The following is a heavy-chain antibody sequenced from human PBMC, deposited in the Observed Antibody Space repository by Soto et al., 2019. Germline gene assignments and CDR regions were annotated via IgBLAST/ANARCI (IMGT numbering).Heavy chain of an antibody. CDR1: GGTFSSYT. CDR3: AREMREQHLVGAAEHFQH. V-gene: IGHV1-69*08. D-gene: IGHD6-13*01. J-gene: IGHJ1*01. Sequence: QVQLVQSGAEVKKPGSSVKVSCKASGGTFSSYTISWVRQAPGQGPEWMGRIIPILGIANYAQKFQGRVTITADKSTSTSYMELSSLRSEDTAVYYCAREMREQHLVGAAEHFQHWGQGTLVTVSS. CDR2: IIPILGIA.